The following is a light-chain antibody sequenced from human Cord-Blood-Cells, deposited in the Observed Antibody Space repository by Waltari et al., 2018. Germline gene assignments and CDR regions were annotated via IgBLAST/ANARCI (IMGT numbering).Light chain of an antibody. V-gene: IGLV2-8*01. Sequence: QSALTQPPSASGSPGQSVTISCTGTSSDVGGYNYVSWYQQHPGKAPKLMIYEVSSRPAGVPDRFSGCKSGNTASLTVSGLQAEDEADYYCSSYAGSNNLVFGGGTKLTVL. CDR3: SSYAGSNNLV. CDR2: EVS. J-gene: IGLJ2*01. CDR1: SSDVGGYNY.